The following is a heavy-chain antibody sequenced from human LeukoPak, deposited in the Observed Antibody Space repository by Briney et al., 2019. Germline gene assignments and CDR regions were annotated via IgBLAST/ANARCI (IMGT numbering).Heavy chain of an antibody. CDR2: ISAYNGNT. CDR3: ARERGPILTGYHAFDI. J-gene: IGHJ3*02. V-gene: IGHV1-18*01. CDR1: GYTFTSYG. D-gene: IGHD3-9*01. Sequence: GASVKVSCKASGYTFTSYGISWVRQAPGQGLEWMGWISAYNGNTNYAQKLQGRVTMTTDTSTSTAYMELRSLRSDDTAVYYCARERGPILTGYHAFDIWGQGTMVTVSS.